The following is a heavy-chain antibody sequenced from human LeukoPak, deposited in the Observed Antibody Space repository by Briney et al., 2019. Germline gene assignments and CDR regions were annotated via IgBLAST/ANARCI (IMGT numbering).Heavy chain of an antibody. CDR2: INPNSGGT. V-gene: IGHV1-2*02. CDR3: ASSPESHYVWGSYRYPYYFDY. CDR1: GYTFTGYY. D-gene: IGHD3-16*02. Sequence: RASVKVSCKASGYTFTGYYMHWVRQAPGQGLEWMGWINPNSGGTNYAQKFQGRVTMTRDTSISTAYMELSRLRSDDTAVYYCASSPESHYVWGSYRYPYYFDYWGQGTLVTVSS. J-gene: IGHJ4*02.